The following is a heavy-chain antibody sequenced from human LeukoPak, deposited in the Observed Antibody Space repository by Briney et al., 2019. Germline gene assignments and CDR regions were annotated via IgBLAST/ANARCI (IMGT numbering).Heavy chain of an antibody. J-gene: IGHJ4*02. CDR2: IIPIFGTA. CDR3: ARDRRDGYNGGYYFDY. CDR1: GGTFSSYA. V-gene: IGHV1-69*05. Sequence: GASVKVSCKASGGTFSSYAISWVRQAPGQGLEWMGGIIPIFGTANCAQKFQGRVTITTDESTSTAYMELSSLRSEDTAVYYCARDRRDGYNGGYYFDYWGQGTLVTVSS. D-gene: IGHD5-24*01.